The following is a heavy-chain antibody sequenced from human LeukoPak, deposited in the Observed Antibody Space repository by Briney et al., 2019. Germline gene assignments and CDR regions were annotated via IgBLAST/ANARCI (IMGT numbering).Heavy chain of an antibody. CDR2: ISSDGNNK. V-gene: IGHV3-30*18. D-gene: IGHD3-22*01. CDR1: GFTFSSYG. CDR3: AKGNDIGGYYYPHFDY. Sequence: GGSLRLSCAASGFTFSSYGMHWVRQAPGKGLEWVAVISSDGNNKNYVDSVKGRFTFSRDNSKNTLYLQMNSLRAEDTAVYYCAKGNDIGGYYYPHFDYGGQGTLVTVSS. J-gene: IGHJ4*02.